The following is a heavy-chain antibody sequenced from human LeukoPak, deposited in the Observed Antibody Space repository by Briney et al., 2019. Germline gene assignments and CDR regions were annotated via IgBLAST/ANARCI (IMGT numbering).Heavy chain of an antibody. Sequence: PGGSLRLSCAASGFTFSSYSMNWVRQAPGKGLEWVSSISSSSSYIYYADSVKGRFTISRDNAKNSLYLQMNSLRAEDTAVYYCARDRGGWELPTRDGAFDIWGQGTMVTVSS. J-gene: IGHJ3*02. V-gene: IGHV3-21*01. CDR3: ARDRGGWELPTRDGAFDI. CDR1: GFTFSSYS. D-gene: IGHD1-26*01. CDR2: ISSSSSYI.